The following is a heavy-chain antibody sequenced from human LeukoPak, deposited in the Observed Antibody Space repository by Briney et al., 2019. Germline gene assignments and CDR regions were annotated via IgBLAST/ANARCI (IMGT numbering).Heavy chain of an antibody. Sequence: PGGSLRLSCAASGFTFSSYTMNWVRQAPGKGLEWVSSISSSSTYIYYADSLKGRFTISRDNAKNSLYLQMNSLRGDDTAVYYCARVPYSSSWTYDYWGQGTLVTVSS. D-gene: IGHD6-13*01. CDR3: ARVPYSSSWTYDY. CDR1: GFTFSSYT. J-gene: IGHJ4*02. V-gene: IGHV3-21*01. CDR2: ISSSSTYI.